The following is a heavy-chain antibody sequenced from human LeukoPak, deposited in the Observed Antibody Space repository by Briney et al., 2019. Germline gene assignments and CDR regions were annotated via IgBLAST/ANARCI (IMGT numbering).Heavy chain of an antibody. CDR1: GYTFTSYG. CDR3: FATARTATMIAVFDY. D-gene: IGHD3-22*01. V-gene: IGHV1-18*01. Sequence: ASVKVSCKASGYTFTSYGISWVRQAPGQGLEWMGWISAYNGNTNYARKLQGRVTMTTDTSTSTAYMELRSLRSDDTAVYYCFATARTATMIAVFDYWGQGTLVTVSS. CDR2: ISAYNGNT. J-gene: IGHJ4*02.